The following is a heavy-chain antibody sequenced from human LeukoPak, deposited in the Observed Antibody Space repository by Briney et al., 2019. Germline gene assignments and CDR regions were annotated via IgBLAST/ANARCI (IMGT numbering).Heavy chain of an antibody. D-gene: IGHD3-22*01. V-gene: IGHV4-34*01. CDR3: ARGRHEITMILVVMTAVSYYLDV. CDR1: GFTFSNAW. CDR2: INPSGRI. J-gene: IGHJ6*03. Sequence: GSLRLSCAASGFTFSNAWMTWTRQAPGKGLEWIGEINPSGRISYNPSLKSRLTISVDASKNQFSLNLKSLTAADTAVYSCARGRHEITMILVVMTAVSYYLDVWGKGTTVTVS.